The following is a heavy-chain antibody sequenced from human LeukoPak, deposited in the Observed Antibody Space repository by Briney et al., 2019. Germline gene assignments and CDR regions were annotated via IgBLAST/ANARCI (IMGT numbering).Heavy chain of an antibody. V-gene: IGHV3-23*01. CDR2: ISGSGGST. Sequence: GGSLRLSCAASGFTFSSYAMSWVRQAPGKGLEWVSAISGSGGSTYYADSVKGRFTISRDNSKNTLYLQMNSLRAEDTAVYYCAKDFDYYGSGSYYKYWGQGTLVTVSS. J-gene: IGHJ4*02. D-gene: IGHD3-10*01. CDR1: GFTFSSYA. CDR3: AKDFDYYGSGSYYKY.